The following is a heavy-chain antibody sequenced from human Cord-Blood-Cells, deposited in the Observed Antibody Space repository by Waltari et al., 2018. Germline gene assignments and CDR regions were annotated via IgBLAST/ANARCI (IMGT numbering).Heavy chain of an antibody. V-gene: IGHV4-31*03. CDR1: GGSISSGGYY. J-gene: IGHJ3*02. CDR3: AGEKLTNWGSVGAFDI. Sequence: QVQLQESGPGLVKPSQTLSLTCTVSGGSISSGGYYWSWIRQHPGKGLEWIGYIYYSGSNDYNPSHKSRVTISVDTSKNQFSLKLSSGTAADTAVYFCAGEKLTNWGSVGAFDIWGQGTMVTVSS. D-gene: IGHD7-27*01. CDR2: IYYSGSN.